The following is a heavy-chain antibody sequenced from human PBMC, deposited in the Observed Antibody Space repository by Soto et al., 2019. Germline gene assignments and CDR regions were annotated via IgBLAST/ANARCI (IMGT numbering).Heavy chain of an antibody. CDR1: GFTVSDYY. D-gene: IGHD3-22*01. V-gene: IGHV3-11*05. CDR2: ISSSSSYT. CDR3: AGGMSGGQMICDY. Sequence: QVQLVESGGGLVKPGGSLRLSCAASGFTVSDYYMSWIRQAPGKGLEWVSYISSSSSYTNNADSVKGRVTISRDNAKNTGDQEMRIMKVDNRVVDNYAGGMSGGQMICDYRGQGILLIVSS. J-gene: IGHJ4*02.